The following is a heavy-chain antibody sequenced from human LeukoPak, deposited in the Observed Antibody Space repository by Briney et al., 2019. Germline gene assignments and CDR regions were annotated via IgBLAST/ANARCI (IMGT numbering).Heavy chain of an antibody. CDR3: ARGSMALGHPYPAAFDI. J-gene: IGHJ3*02. V-gene: IGHV1-46*03. CDR2: INPSGGST. Sequence: ASVKVSCKASGYTFTSYYMHWVRQAPGQGLEWMGIINPSGGSTSYAQKFQGRVTMTRDMSTSTVYMELSSLGSEDTAVYYCARGSMALGHPYPAAFDIWGQGTMVTVSS. CDR1: GYTFTSYY. D-gene: IGHD2/OR15-2a*01.